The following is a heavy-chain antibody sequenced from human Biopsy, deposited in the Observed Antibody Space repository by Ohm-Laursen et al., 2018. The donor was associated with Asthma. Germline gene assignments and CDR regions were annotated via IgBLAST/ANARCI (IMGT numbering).Heavy chain of an antibody. V-gene: IGHV4-39*01. D-gene: IGHD3-3*01. CDR2: ISYGGKT. Sequence: SDTLSLTCTVSGGSMTPTSHYLDWIRQAPGKGLEWIGYISYGGKTSYNPSLKNRVTISRDTSKNQFSLRLTSVTAADTAVYFCARRITIFGVVQKDHGMDAWGQGTTVIVSS. J-gene: IGHJ6*02. CDR3: ARRITIFGVVQKDHGMDA. CDR1: GGSMTPTSHY.